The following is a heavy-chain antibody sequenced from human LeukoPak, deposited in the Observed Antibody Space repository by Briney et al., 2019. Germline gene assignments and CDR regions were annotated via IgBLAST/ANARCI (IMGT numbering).Heavy chain of an antibody. CDR2: NNANSGGA. Sequence: ASVKVSCKASGNTFTDYYIHWVRQAPGQGGEWMGWNNANSGGANYAQKFQGRVTMTRDTSISTAYMELSRLRSDDTTVYYCASLDAVDIWGQGTMVTVSS. J-gene: IGHJ3*02. CDR1: GNTFTDYY. CDR3: ASLDAVDI. V-gene: IGHV1-2*02.